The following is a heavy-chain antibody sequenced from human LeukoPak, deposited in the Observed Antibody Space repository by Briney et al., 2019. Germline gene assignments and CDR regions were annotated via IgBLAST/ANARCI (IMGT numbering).Heavy chain of an antibody. D-gene: IGHD3-10*01. CDR3: ARDSTYYYDSGSSGPHYFDS. Sequence: GGSLRLSCAASGFTFSSYAMHWVRQAPGKGPEWVAVISYDGSNKYHADSVKGRFTISRDNSKNTLYLQMNSLRAEDTAVYYCARDSTYYYDSGSSGPHYFDSWGQGTLVTVSS. CDR2: ISYDGSNK. V-gene: IGHV3-30*01. J-gene: IGHJ4*02. CDR1: GFTFSSYA.